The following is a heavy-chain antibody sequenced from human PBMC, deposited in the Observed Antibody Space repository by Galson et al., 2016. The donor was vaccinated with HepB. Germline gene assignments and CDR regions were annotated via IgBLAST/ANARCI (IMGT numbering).Heavy chain of an antibody. Sequence: ETLSLTCAVSNGSIASYHWWNWVRQSPGKGLEWIGEIYHTGSTNYDPSLKSRVSISIDKSKNHFSLKLTSVTADDTAVYYCARMFYYGSGNYYNRNLFDSWGQGTLVTVSS. CDR2: IYHTGST. CDR1: NGSIASYHW. CDR3: ARMFYYGSGNYYNRNLFDS. V-gene: IGHV4-4*02. D-gene: IGHD3-10*01. J-gene: IGHJ4*02.